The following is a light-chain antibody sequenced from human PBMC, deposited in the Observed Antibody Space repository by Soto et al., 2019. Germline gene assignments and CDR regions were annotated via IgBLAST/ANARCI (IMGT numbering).Light chain of an antibody. CDR3: SSYTTSGTYV. Sequence: QSALTQPASVSGSPGQSITISCTGTISDVGGYDFVSWYQHRPGKAPKLMIYDVSYWPSGVSNRFSGSKSGNTASLTVSGLQADDECDYYCSSYTTSGTYVFGTGTKLTVL. V-gene: IGLV2-14*03. CDR1: ISDVGGYDF. CDR2: DVS. J-gene: IGLJ1*01.